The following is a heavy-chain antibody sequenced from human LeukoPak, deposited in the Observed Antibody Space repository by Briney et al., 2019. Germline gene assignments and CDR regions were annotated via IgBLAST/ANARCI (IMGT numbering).Heavy chain of an antibody. J-gene: IGHJ3*02. CDR1: GFTFSSHW. Sequence: GGALRLSCAASGFTFSSHWMHWVRQAPGKGLVWVSRINSDGSSTNYADSVKGRFTISRDNAKNTVYLQMNRLRAEDTAVYYCRTGKDALDIWGQGTMVTVSS. CDR2: INSDGSST. V-gene: IGHV3-74*01. D-gene: IGHD1-14*01. CDR3: RTGKDALDI.